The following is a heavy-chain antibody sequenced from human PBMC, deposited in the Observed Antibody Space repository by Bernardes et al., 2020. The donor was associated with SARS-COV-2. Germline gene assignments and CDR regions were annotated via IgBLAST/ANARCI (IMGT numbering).Heavy chain of an antibody. D-gene: IGHD3-22*01. CDR2: IYPGDSDT. J-gene: IGHJ6*02. CDR1: GYSFTSYW. V-gene: IGHV5-51*01. Sequence: GESLKISCKGSGYSFTSYWIGWVRQMPGKGLEWMGIIYPGDSDTSYSPSFQGQVTISADKSISTAYLQWSSLKASDTAMYYCARPLSITTNYRVVYYYYGMDVWGQGTTVTVSS. CDR3: ARPLSITTNYRVVYYYYGMDV.